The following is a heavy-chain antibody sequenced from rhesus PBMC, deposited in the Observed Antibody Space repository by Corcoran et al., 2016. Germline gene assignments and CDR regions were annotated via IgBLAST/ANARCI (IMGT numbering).Heavy chain of an antibody. CDR1: GGSISSSYYY. CDR2: ISYSGST. V-gene: IGHV4-122*02. CDR3: ARDDDGNYVLYCDY. D-gene: IGHD4-35*01. Sequence: QVQLQESGPGLVKPSETLSLTCSVSGGSISSSYYYWSWIRQAPGKGLEWIGYISYSGSTSYNPSLKSRVTISRDTSKNQFSLKLSSVTAADTAVYYCARDDDGNYVLYCDYWGQGVLVTVSS. J-gene: IGHJ4*01.